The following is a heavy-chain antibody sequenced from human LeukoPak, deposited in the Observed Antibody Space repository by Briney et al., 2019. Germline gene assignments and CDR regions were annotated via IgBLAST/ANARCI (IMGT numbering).Heavy chain of an antibody. Sequence: PAGSLRLSCAASGFTFSSYSMNWVRQAPGKGLEWVSSIRSSSSYIYYADSVKGRFTISRDNAKNSLYLQMNSLRADDTAVYYCARAVYGFDAFDIWGQGTMVSVSS. D-gene: IGHD4-17*01. CDR3: ARAVYGFDAFDI. V-gene: IGHV3-21*01. J-gene: IGHJ3*02. CDR1: GFTFSSYS. CDR2: IRSSSSYI.